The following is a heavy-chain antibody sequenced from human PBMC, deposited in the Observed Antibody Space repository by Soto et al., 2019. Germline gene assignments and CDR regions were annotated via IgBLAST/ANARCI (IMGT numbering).Heavy chain of an antibody. Sequence: ASVKLSCKESGYTFTSYYMHWVRQAPGQGLEWMGIINPSGGSTSYAQKFQGRVTMTRDTSTSTVYMELSSLRSEDTAVYYCARAYIAAAVDFDYWGQGTLVTVSS. J-gene: IGHJ4*02. V-gene: IGHV1-46*03. CDR2: INPSGGST. CDR3: ARAYIAAAVDFDY. CDR1: GYTFTSYY. D-gene: IGHD6-13*01.